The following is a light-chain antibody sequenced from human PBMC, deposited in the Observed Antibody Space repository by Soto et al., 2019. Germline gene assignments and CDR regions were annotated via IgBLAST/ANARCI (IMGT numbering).Light chain of an antibody. Sequence: EIVMTQSPATLSVSPGGRSTLSCRASESVSSNLAWYQQKPGQAPRLLIYGASTRATGIPARFSGSGSGTEFTLTISSLQSEDFAVYYCQKYNEWPLTFGGGTKVDI. V-gene: IGKV3-15*01. CDR2: GAS. J-gene: IGKJ4*01. CDR1: ESVSSN. CDR3: QKYNEWPLT.